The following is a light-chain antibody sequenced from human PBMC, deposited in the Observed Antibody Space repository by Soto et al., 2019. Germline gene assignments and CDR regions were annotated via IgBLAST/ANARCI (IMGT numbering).Light chain of an antibody. CDR2: VAS. Sequence: DIQMTQSPSSVSASVGDRVTITCRARQAISRWLAWYQQKPGKDPKLLIYVASSLQSGVPSRFSGSGSGTDFTLTISSLQPEDFANYYCQQANSFPHTFGQGTKLEIK. CDR1: QAISRW. J-gene: IGKJ2*01. V-gene: IGKV1-12*01. CDR3: QQANSFPHT.